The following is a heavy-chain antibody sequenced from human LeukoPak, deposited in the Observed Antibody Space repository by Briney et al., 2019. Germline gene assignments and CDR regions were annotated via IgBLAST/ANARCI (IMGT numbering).Heavy chain of an antibody. J-gene: IGHJ4*02. CDR2: IIPILGIA. Sequence: SVKVSCKASGGTFSSYTISWVRQAPGQGLEWMGRIIPILGIANYAQKFQGRVTITADKTTSTAYMELSSLRSEDTAVYYCARDRAGTTFLGSTLVYWGQGTLVTVSS. D-gene: IGHD1-7*01. V-gene: IGHV1-69*04. CDR3: ARDRAGTTFLGSTLVY. CDR1: GGTFSSYT.